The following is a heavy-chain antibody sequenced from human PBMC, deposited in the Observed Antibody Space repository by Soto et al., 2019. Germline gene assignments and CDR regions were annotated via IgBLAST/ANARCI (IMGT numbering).Heavy chain of an antibody. V-gene: IGHV3-23*01. CDR2: ISGSGGST. D-gene: IGHD2-15*01. Sequence: GGSLRLSCAASGVTFSSYAMSWVRQAPGKGLEWVSVISGSGGSTYYADSVKGRFTISRDNSKNTLYLQMNSLGAEDTAVYYCAKVSDFVVVVAPTGGVYDYSGQGTLVTLFS. CDR3: AKVSDFVVVVAPTGGVYDY. CDR1: GVTFSSYA. J-gene: IGHJ4*02.